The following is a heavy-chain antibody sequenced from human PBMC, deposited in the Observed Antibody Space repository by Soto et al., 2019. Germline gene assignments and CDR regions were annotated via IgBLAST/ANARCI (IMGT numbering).Heavy chain of an antibody. CDR2: ISSSSSYI. J-gene: IGHJ1*01. CDR1: GFTFSSYS. V-gene: IGHV3-21*01. D-gene: IGHD1-26*01. Sequence: GGSLRLSCAASGFTFSSYSMNWVRQAPGKGLEWVSYISSSSSYIYYADSVKGRFTISRDNVKNSLYLQMNSLRAEDTAVYYCARDSGSSPSLEYFQLWGQGTLVTVSS. CDR3: ARDSGSSPSLEYFQL.